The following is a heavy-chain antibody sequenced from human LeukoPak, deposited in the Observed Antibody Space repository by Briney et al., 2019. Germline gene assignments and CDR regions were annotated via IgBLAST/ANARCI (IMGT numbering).Heavy chain of an antibody. CDR2: ISSSSIYI. Sequence: GGSLRLSCAASGFTFSSYSMNWVRQAPGKWLEWVSSISSSSIYIYYADSVKGRFTNSRDNATNSLYLQMNSLRAEETAVYYCARESAGGSFDYWGQGTLVTVSS. D-gene: IGHD3-16*01. CDR3: ARESAGGSFDY. CDR1: GFTFSSYS. J-gene: IGHJ4*02. V-gene: IGHV3-21*01.